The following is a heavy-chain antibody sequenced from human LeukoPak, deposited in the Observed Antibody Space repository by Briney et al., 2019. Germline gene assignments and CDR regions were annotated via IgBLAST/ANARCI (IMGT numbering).Heavy chain of an antibody. CDR2: INPSGGST. D-gene: IGHD5-24*01. V-gene: IGHV1-46*01. CDR3: ARSGGEMATITPGDY. Sequence: GGSLRLSCAASGYTFTSYYMHWVRQAPGQGLEWMGIINPSGGSTSYAQKFQGRVTMTRDTSTSTVYMELSSLRSEDTAVYYCARSGGEMATITPGDYWGQGTLVTVSS. CDR1: GYTFTSYY. J-gene: IGHJ4*02.